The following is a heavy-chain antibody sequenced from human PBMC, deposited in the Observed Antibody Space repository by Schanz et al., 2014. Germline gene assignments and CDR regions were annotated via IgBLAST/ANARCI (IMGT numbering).Heavy chain of an antibody. CDR3: ARQRSYFYAMDV. V-gene: IGHV3-33*08. J-gene: IGHJ6*02. Sequence: QVQLVESGGGVVQPGRSLKLSCAASGFTFSDFGMHWVRQTPVKGLEWVATIWFDGSKTDYADSVKGRFTISRDSAKNSLYLQMNSLRAEDTAVYYCARQRSYFYAMDVWGQGTTVTVSS. CDR1: GFTFSDFG. CDR2: IWFDGSKT.